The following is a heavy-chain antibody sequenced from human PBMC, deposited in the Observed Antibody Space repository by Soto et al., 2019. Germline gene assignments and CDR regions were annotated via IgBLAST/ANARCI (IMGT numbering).Heavy chain of an antibody. J-gene: IGHJ6*02. V-gene: IGHV5-10-1*01. Sequence: GESLTISCEGSGYSVTRYWISWVRQMTGKGLEWMGRIDPSDSYTNYSPSFQGHVTISADKSISTAYLQWSSLKASDTAMYYCARRIGGGSTYGTDVLGQGTTATVSS. CDR3: ARRIGGGSTYGTDV. CDR2: IDPSDSYT. D-gene: IGHD2-15*01. CDR1: GYSVTRYW.